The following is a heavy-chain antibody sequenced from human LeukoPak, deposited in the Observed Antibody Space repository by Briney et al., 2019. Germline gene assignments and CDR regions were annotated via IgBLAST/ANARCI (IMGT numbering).Heavy chain of an antibody. D-gene: IGHD2-8*01. CDR3: ARDTTEGVLSLDV. Sequence: GGALRLSCAVSGFTFSRSGMHWGRQAPARGPEWVAVIWYDGSKQYYAESVKGRFTISRDNSKNTLDLQMSRLRVEDTAVYYCARDTTEGVLSLDVWGQGTTVTVSS. CDR1: GFTFSRSG. CDR2: IWYDGSKQ. J-gene: IGHJ6*01. V-gene: IGHV3-33*01.